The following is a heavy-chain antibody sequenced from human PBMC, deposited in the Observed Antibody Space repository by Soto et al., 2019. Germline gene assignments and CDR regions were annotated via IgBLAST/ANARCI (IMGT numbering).Heavy chain of an antibody. J-gene: IGHJ4*02. CDR1: GFTFSSYG. Sequence: GGSLRLSCAASGFTFSSYGMHWVRQAPGKGLEWVAVISYDGSNKYYADSVKGRFTISRDNSKNTLYLQMNSLRAEDTAVYYCAKAPYYYDSSGYFDYWGQGTLVTVSS. D-gene: IGHD3-22*01. V-gene: IGHV3-30*18. CDR3: AKAPYYYDSSGYFDY. CDR2: ISYDGSNK.